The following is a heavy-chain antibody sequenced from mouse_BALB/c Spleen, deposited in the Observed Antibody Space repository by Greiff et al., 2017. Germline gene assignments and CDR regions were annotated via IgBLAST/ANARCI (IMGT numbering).Heavy chain of an antibody. CDR3: ARELRRNYFDY. V-gene: IGHV5-6-3*01. CDR1: GFTFSSYG. CDR2: INSNGGST. J-gene: IGHJ2*01. D-gene: IGHD1-1*01. Sequence: EVMLVESGGGLVQPGGSLKLSCAASGFTFSSYGMSWVRQTPDKRLELVATINSNGGSTYYPDSVKGRFTISRDNAKNTLYLQMSSLKSEDTAMYYCARELRRNYFDYWGQGTTLTVSS.